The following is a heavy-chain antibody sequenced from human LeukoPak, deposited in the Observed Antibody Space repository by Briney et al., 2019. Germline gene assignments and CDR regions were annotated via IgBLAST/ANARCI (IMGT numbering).Heavy chain of an antibody. Sequence: GGSLRLSCAASGFTFSSYGMHWVRQAPGKGLEWVAVISYDGSNKYYADSVKGRFTISSDNSKNTLYLQMNSLRAEDTAVYYCAKARYYYGSGRSYYFDYWGQGTLVTVSS. CDR1: GFTFSSYG. CDR3: AKARYYYGSGRSYYFDY. D-gene: IGHD3-10*01. V-gene: IGHV3-30*18. J-gene: IGHJ4*02. CDR2: ISYDGSNK.